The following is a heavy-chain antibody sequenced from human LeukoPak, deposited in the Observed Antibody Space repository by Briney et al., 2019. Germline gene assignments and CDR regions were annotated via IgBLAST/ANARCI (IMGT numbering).Heavy chain of an antibody. CDR2: IKQDGSEK. Sequence: GGSLRLSCAASGFTFSSYWMSWVRQAPGKGLEWVANIKQDGSEKYYVDSVKGRFTISRDNAKNSLYLQMNSLRAEDTAVYYCARDNYGSGSYYRASLAFDIWGQGTMVTVSS. D-gene: IGHD3-10*01. CDR3: ARDNYGSGSYYRASLAFDI. V-gene: IGHV3-7*01. J-gene: IGHJ3*02. CDR1: GFTFSSYW.